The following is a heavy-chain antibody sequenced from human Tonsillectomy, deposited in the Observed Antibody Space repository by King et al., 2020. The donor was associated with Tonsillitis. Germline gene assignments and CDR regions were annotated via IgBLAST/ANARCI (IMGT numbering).Heavy chain of an antibody. J-gene: IGHJ5*02. V-gene: IGHV3-64D*06. Sequence: VQLVESGGGLVQPGGSLRLSCSASGFTFSDSPMHWVRQAPGKGLEYISVISNNGGSAYYADSVRGRFTISRDNSKNTQYLQMRSLRAEDTAVYFCVKDFPGILHPPRATGFDPWGQGILVTVSS. CDR2: ISNNGGSA. D-gene: IGHD1-26*01. CDR1: GFTFSDSP. CDR3: VKDFPGILHPPRATGFDP.